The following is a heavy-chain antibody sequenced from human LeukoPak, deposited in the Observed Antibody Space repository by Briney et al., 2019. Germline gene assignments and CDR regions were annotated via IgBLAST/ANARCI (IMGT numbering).Heavy chain of an antibody. Sequence: ASVKVSCKASGYTFTSYGISWVRQAPGQGLEWMGWINAYNGNTNYAQKLQGRVTMTTDTSTSTAYMELRSLRSDDTAVYYCARIGIAAAGNYYYYGMDVWGQGTTVTVSS. CDR2: INAYNGNT. D-gene: IGHD6-13*01. CDR3: ARIGIAAAGNYYYYGMDV. V-gene: IGHV1-18*01. J-gene: IGHJ6*02. CDR1: GYTFTSYG.